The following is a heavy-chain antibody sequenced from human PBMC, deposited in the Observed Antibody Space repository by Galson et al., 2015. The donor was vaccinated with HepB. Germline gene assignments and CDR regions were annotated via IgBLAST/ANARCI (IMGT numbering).Heavy chain of an antibody. Sequence: SLRLSCAASGFTFSNAWMSWVRQAPGKGLEWVGRIKSKTDGGTTDYAAPVKGRFTISRDDSKNTLYLQMNSLKTEDTAVYYCTTEIVAVAGTGTLSDYWGQGALVTVSS. CDR3: TTEIVAVAGTGTLSDY. V-gene: IGHV3-15*01. CDR1: GFTFSNAW. D-gene: IGHD6-19*01. J-gene: IGHJ4*02. CDR2: IKSKTDGGTT.